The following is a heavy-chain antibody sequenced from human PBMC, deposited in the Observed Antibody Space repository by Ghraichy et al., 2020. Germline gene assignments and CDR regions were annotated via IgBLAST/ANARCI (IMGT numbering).Heavy chain of an antibody. CDR2: INHSGST. D-gene: IGHD3-10*01. V-gene: IGHV4-34*01. CDR1: GGSFSGYY. Sequence: GSLRLSCAVYGGSFSGYYWSWIRQPPGKGLEWIGEINHSGSTNYNPSLKSRVTISVDTSKNQFSLKLSSVTAADTAVYYCSRGGRSGGSGSSIFDYWGQGTLVTVSS. J-gene: IGHJ4*02. CDR3: SRGGRSGGSGSSIFDY.